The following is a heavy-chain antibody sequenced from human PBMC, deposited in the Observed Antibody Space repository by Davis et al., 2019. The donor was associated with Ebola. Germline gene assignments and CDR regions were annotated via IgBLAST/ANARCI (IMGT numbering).Heavy chain of an antibody. CDR2: IYHSGST. Sequence: MPSETLSLTCAVSGGSISSGGYSWSWIRQPPGKGLEWIGYIYHSGSTYYNPSLKSRVTISVDRSKNQFSLKLSSVTAADTAVYYCARGKLVVVAPNLYWYFDLWGRGTLVTVSS. D-gene: IGHD3-22*01. J-gene: IGHJ2*01. CDR3: ARGKLVVVAPNLYWYFDL. CDR1: GGSISSGGYS. V-gene: IGHV4-30-2*01.